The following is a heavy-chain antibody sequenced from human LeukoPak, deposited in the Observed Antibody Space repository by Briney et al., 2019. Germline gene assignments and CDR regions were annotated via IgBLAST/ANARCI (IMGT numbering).Heavy chain of an antibody. CDR3: ARRGGHGGSFDY. CDR2: IYYSGST. V-gene: IGHV4-59*08. CDR1: GGSISSYY. D-gene: IGHD4-23*01. J-gene: IGHJ4*02. Sequence: SETLSLTCTVSGGSISSYYWNWIRQPPGKGLEWIGYIYYSGSTNYNPSLKSRVTISVDTSKNQFSLKLSSVTAADTAVYYCARRGGHGGSFDYWGQGTLVTVSS.